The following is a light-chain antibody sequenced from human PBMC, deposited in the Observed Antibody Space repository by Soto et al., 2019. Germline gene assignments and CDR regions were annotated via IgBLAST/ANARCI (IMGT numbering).Light chain of an antibody. CDR2: DVS. V-gene: IGLV2-14*01. Sequence: QSALTQPASVSGSPGQSITVSCTGTSSDVGGYNYVSWYQQHPGKAPKLMIYDVSNRPSGISNRFSGSKSGNTASLTISGLQTEDEAEYYCSSYTSSNTLVFGGGTKVTVL. CDR1: SSDVGGYNY. J-gene: IGLJ2*01. CDR3: SSYTSSNTLV.